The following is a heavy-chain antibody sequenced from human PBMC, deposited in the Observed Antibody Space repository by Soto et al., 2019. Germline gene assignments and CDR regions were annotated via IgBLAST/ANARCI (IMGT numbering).Heavy chain of an antibody. Sequence: PSETLSLTCAFSGGSISSGGYSWSWIRQPPGKGLEWIGYIYHSGSTYYNPSLKSRVTISVDRSKNQFSLKLSSVTAADTAVYYCARSLTTLRGYYFDYWGQGTLVTFSS. J-gene: IGHJ4*02. D-gene: IGHD2-2*01. CDR2: IYHSGST. CDR1: GGSISSGGYS. CDR3: ARSLTTLRGYYFDY. V-gene: IGHV4-30-2*01.